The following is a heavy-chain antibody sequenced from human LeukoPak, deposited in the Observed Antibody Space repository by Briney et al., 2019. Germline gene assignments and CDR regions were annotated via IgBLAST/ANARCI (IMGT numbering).Heavy chain of an antibody. Sequence: ASVKVSCKASGYIFTSYAMNWVRQAPGQGLEWMEWINTNTGNLTYAQGFTGRFVFSLDTSVSTAYLQISSLKAEDTAVYYCAREWVLGSSPSMDVWGKGTTVTVSS. CDR2: INTNTGNL. D-gene: IGHD6-13*01. CDR3: AREWVLGSSPSMDV. CDR1: GYIFTSYA. V-gene: IGHV7-4-1*02. J-gene: IGHJ6*04.